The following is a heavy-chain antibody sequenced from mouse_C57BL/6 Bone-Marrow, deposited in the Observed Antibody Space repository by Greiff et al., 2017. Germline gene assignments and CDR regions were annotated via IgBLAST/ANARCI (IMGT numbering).Heavy chain of an antibody. CDR2: IDPENGDT. V-gene: IGHV14-4*01. CDR1: GFNIKDDY. J-gene: IGHJ2*01. CDR3: TIYYGNPFDY. Sequence: QLKQSGAELVRPGASVKLSCTASGFNIKDDYMHWVKQRPEQGLEWIGWIDPENGDTEDASKFQGKATITADTSSNTAYLQLSSLTSEDTAVYYCTIYYGNPFDYWGQGTTLTVSS. D-gene: IGHD2-1*01.